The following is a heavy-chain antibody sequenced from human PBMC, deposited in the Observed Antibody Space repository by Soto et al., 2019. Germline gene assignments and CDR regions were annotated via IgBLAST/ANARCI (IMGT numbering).Heavy chain of an antibody. CDR2: ISSSSSNI. CDR3: ARVRYCSDNSCYSWFDY. D-gene: IGHD2-15*01. J-gene: IGHJ4*02. V-gene: IGHV3-48*01. CDR1: GFTFSSYS. Sequence: GGSLRLSCAASGFTFSSYSMNWVRQAPGKGLEWVSYISSSSSNIYYADSVKGRFTISRDNAENSLHLQMNSLRAEDTAVYYCARVRYCSDNSCYSWFDYWGQGTLVTVSS.